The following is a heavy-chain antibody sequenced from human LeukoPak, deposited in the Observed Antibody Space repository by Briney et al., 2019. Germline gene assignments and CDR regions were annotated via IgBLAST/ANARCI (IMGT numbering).Heavy chain of an antibody. D-gene: IGHD2-15*01. CDR3: AKAVAASWYYFDY. CDR2: IYSGGST. V-gene: IGHV3-53*01. CDR1: GFTFSSYG. J-gene: IGHJ4*02. Sequence: GGSLRLSCAASGFTFSSYGMHWVRQAPGKGLEWVSIIYSGGSTYYADSVKGRFTISRDNSKNTLYLQMNTLRTEDTAVYYCAKAVAASWYYFDYWGQGTLVTVSS.